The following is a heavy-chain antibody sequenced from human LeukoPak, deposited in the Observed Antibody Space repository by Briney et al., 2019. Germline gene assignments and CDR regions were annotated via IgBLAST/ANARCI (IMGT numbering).Heavy chain of an antibody. CDR2: ISGSGSST. Sequence: GGSLRLSCAASGFTFSIYGMSWVRQAPGKGLEWVSAISGSGSSTYYADSVKGRFTISRDNSKNTVYLQMNSLRAEDTAVYYCAKEEGNGWPGDDAFDMWGQGTMVTVSS. CDR1: GFTFSIYG. V-gene: IGHV3-23*01. J-gene: IGHJ3*02. CDR3: AKEEGNGWPGDDAFDM. D-gene: IGHD6-19*01.